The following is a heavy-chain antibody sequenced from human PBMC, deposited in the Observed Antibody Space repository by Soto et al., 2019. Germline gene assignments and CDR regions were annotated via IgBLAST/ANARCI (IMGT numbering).Heavy chain of an antibody. CDR1: GFTFDDYA. V-gene: IGHV3-9*01. D-gene: IGHD6-13*01. CDR3: VKDESINWYSGHFRH. Sequence: GGSLRLSCAASGFTFDDYAMHWVRQVPGKGLEWVSGINWNSGSIGYGGSVKGRFAISRDNAKNSLHLQMNSLSAEDTAFYYCVKDESINWYSGHFRHWGQGTLVTVSS. CDR2: INWNSGSI. J-gene: IGHJ1*01.